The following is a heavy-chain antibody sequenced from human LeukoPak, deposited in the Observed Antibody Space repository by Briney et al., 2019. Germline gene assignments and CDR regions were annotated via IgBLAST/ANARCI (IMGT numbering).Heavy chain of an antibody. D-gene: IGHD1-1*01. CDR1: GFKFSDFW. Sequence: GGSLRLSCAASGFKFSDFWMTWVRQTPGKGLEWVSAISGSGGSTYYADSVKGRFTISRDNSKNTLYLQMNSLRAEDTAVYYCAKATGTFYYFDYWGQGTLVTVSS. CDR3: AKATGTFYYFDY. V-gene: IGHV3-23*01. J-gene: IGHJ4*02. CDR2: ISGSGGST.